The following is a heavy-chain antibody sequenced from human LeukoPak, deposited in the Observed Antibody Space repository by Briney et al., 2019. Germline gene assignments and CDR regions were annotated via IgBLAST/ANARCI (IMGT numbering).Heavy chain of an antibody. D-gene: IGHD3-3*01. CDR2: ISGSGDRT. J-gene: IGHJ6*02. V-gene: IGHV3-23*01. Sequence: GGSLRLSCSASGLPLSSYPMSWVRQAPGKGREWVSAISGSGDRTYYVASVKDRFTISRDNSKNTLYLQMNSLRAEDTAVYYCAKGTYYDFWSGYYRYYYYYYGMDVWGQGTTVTVSS. CDR1: GLPLSSYP. CDR3: AKGTYYDFWSGYYRYYYYYYGMDV.